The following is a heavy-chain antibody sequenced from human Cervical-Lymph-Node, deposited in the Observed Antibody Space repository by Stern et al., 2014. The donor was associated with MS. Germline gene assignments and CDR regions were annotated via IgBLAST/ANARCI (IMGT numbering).Heavy chain of an antibody. V-gene: IGHV3-30*03. Sequence: QVQLVQSGGGVVQPGRSLRLSCAASGFTFRFSGMPWVRQAPGKGLEWVALISYDGSNKYYDDSVKGRFTISRDNSKNTLSLQMNSLRAEDTAVYYCARDRSSGFYFYYGMDLWGQGTTVTVSS. CDR3: ARDRSSGFYFYYGMDL. CDR2: ISYDGSNK. CDR1: GFTFRFSG. J-gene: IGHJ6*02. D-gene: IGHD6-19*01.